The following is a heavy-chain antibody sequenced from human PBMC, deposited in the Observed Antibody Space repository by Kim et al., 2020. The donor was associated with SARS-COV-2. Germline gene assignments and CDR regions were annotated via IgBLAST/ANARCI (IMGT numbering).Heavy chain of an antibody. CDR1: GGSFSGYY. CDR3: ARLVYRRGSYSSKDAEYFQH. J-gene: IGHJ1*01. D-gene: IGHD3-16*01. Sequence: SETLSLTCAAYGGSFSGYYWPWIRQPPGKGLELIGEVNHSGNTNCNPSLKSRVTISVDTSKNQFSLKLSSVTAADTAVYYCARLVYRRGSYSSKDAEYFQHWGQGTLVTVS. V-gene: IGHV4-34*01. CDR2: VNHSGNT.